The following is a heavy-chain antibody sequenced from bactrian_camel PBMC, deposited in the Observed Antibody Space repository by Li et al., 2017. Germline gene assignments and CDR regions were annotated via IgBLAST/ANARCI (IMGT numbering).Heavy chain of an antibody. Sequence: VQLVESGGGLVQPGGSVRLACEVSGVTFSSYDMSWVRQAPGKGLEWVAAIDNGHNGRDRTHYANSVKGRFTISRDNRKNTVYLQMNNLKPEDTGVYTCAADSEQWFGCSATSPANYDFWGPGTQVTVS. CDR2: IDNGHNGRDRT. CDR3: AADSEQWFGCSATSPANYDF. J-gene: IGHJ4*01. D-gene: IGHD2*01. V-gene: IGHV3S40*01. CDR1: GVTFSSYD.